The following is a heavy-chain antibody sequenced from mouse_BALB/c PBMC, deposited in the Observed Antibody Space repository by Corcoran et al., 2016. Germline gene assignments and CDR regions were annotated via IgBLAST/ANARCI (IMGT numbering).Heavy chain of an antibody. Sequence: LVKTGASVKIYCKASGYSFTGYYMHWVKQSHGKSHEWIGYISCYNGVTSYNQKYKGKSTFTVDTSSSTAYMQFNSLTSEDSAVYYCARSGYGNYVGYFDYWGKGITLTVAT. V-gene: IGHV1S34*01. CDR1: GYSFTGYY. CDR2: ISCYNGVT. CDR3: ARSGYGNYVGYFDY. J-gene: IGHJ2*01. D-gene: IGHD2-1*01.